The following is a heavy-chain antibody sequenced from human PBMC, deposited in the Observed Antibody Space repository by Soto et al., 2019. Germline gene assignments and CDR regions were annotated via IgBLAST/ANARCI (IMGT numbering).Heavy chain of an antibody. CDR3: AIAHYYGSGSFLVY. J-gene: IGHJ4*02. CDR1: GFTFSGYA. D-gene: IGHD3-10*01. V-gene: IGHV3-23*01. Sequence: GGSLRLSYAASGFTFSGYAMSWVRQAPGKGLEWVSVISGSGGSTYYADSVKGRFTISRDNSKNTLYLQMNSLRAEDTAVYYCAIAHYYGSGSFLVYWGQGTLVTVSS. CDR2: ISGSGGST.